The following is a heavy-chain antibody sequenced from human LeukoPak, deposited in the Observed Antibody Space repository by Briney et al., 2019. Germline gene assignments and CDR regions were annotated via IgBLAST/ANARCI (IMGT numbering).Heavy chain of an antibody. CDR3: VKGLNWFDP. J-gene: IGHJ5*02. D-gene: IGHD4-11*01. V-gene: IGHV3-23*01. CDR2: LSGSGSGV. Sequence: GGSLRLSCVVSGFTFSNNGMSWVRQAPGKGLEWVSGLSGSGSGVYYADSVRGRLTISRDNSRNTLYLQLDSLRADDTAVYFCVKGLNWFDPWGQGTLVTVSS. CDR1: GFTFSNNG.